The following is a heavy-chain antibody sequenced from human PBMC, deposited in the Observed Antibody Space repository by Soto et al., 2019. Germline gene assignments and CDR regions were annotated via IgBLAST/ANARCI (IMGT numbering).Heavy chain of an antibody. CDR1: GYSFTSYW. D-gene: IGHD6-19*01. CDR3: ARHRAVAGMPDYYYDMDV. CDR2: IYPTNSDS. J-gene: IGHJ6*02. Sequence: VESVKISCNGSGYSFTSYWIAWVRQMPWKGLEWMGIIYPTNSDSKYSPSFQGQVTISADKSISTAYLQWSSLKASDTAMYYCARHRAVAGMPDYYYDMDVWGQGTTVTVSS. V-gene: IGHV5-51*01.